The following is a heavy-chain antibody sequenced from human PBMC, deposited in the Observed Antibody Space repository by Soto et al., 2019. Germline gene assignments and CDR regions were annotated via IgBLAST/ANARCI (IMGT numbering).Heavy chain of an antibody. J-gene: IGHJ5*02. CDR1: GFTFSSYA. CDR3: VRVAGGSFA. Sequence: GGSLRLSCAASGFTFSSYAMSWVRQAPGKGLEWVSAISVSGGSTYYADSVKGRFTISRDNSKNTLYLQMNSLRDEDTGVYYCVRVAGGSFAWGQGTLVTVSS. V-gene: IGHV3-23*01. D-gene: IGHD2-15*01. CDR2: ISVSGGST.